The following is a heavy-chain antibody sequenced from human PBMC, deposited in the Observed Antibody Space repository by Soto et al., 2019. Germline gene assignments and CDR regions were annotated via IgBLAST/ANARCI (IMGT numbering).Heavy chain of an antibody. CDR2: IYYSGST. CDR1: GGSISSYY. V-gene: IGHV4-59*01. D-gene: IGHD3-10*01. Sequence: SETLSLTCTVSGGSISSYYWSWIRQPPGKGLEWIGYIYYSGSTNYNPSLKSRATISVDTSKNQFSLKLSSVTAADTAVYYCARAGYYGSGFYYYYMDVWGKGTTVTVSS. CDR3: ARAGYYGSGFYYYYMDV. J-gene: IGHJ6*03.